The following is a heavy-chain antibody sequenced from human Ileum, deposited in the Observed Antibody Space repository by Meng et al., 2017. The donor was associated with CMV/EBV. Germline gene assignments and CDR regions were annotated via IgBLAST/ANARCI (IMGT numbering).Heavy chain of an antibody. CDR1: GFTFGDYA. CDR2: IRSKSDGGRT. J-gene: IGHJ1*01. V-gene: IGHV3-49*04. Sequence: GESPKIPWTTSGFTFGDYALSWVRQAPGKGLEGVASIRSKSDGGRTEYAASVKGRVTISRDDSKSIAYLQMSSLESEDTAIYYCSRGMRQQIFHYWGQGSLVTVSS. CDR3: SRGMRQQIFHY. D-gene: IGHD6-13*01.